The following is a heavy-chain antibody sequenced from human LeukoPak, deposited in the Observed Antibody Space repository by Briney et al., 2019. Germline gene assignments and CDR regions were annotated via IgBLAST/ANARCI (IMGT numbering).Heavy chain of an antibody. CDR3: ARVFPSAMIRGDDAGWFDP. Sequence: PSETLSLTCTVSGGSISSYYWSWIRQPPGKGLEWIGYMFYSGSTNYNPSLKSRVTISVDTSKNQLSLKLRSVTAADTAVYYCARVFPSAMIRGDDAGWFDPWGQGTLVTVSS. V-gene: IGHV4-59*01. D-gene: IGHD3-10*01. J-gene: IGHJ5*02. CDR2: MFYSGST. CDR1: GGSISSYY.